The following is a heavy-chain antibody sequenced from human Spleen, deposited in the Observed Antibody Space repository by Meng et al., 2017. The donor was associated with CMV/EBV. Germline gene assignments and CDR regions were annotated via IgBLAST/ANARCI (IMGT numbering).Heavy chain of an antibody. D-gene: IGHD3-16*01. CDR3: ARGGDDYYCDY. CDR2: INPSDDST. Sequence: QVQLVQSGAEVKKPGASVKVSCRASGYTFNNYHMHWVRQAPGQGLEWMGGINPSDDSTTYAQKFQGRVTLTRDTSMSTVYMELNSLRSEDTAVYYCARGGDDYYCDYWGQGTLVTVSS. V-gene: IGHV1-46*02. J-gene: IGHJ4*02. CDR1: GYTFNNYH.